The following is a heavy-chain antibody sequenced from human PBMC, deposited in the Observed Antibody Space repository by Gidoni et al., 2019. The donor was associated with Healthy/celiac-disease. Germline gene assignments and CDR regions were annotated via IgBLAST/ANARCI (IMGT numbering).Heavy chain of an antibody. CDR3: TRHPDEVRQWTLQP. Sequence: EVQLVESGGGLVQPGWSLTLSCAASGLTFSGSAMHWVRQASGKGLEWVGRIRSKANSYATAYAASVKGRFTISRDDSKNTAYLQMNSLKTEDTAVYYCTRHPDEVRQWTLQPWGQGTLVTVSS. D-gene: IGHD3-10*01. J-gene: IGHJ4*02. V-gene: IGHV3-73*02. CDR2: IRSKANSYAT. CDR1: GLTFSGSA.